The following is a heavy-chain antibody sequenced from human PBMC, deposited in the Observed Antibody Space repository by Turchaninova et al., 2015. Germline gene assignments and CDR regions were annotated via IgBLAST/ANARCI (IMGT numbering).Heavy chain of an antibody. D-gene: IGHD2-15*01. CDR2: MKSKTDGGTT. Sequence: EVQLVESGGGLLKPGGSLRLSCAASGFPFRNDWIGGVRQAPGKGLEWVGRMKSKTDGGTTDYAAPVKGRFTISRDDSKNTLYLQMNSLKTEDTAVYYCTTDTLYFWGQGTLVTVSS. CDR3: TTDTLYF. V-gene: IGHV3-15*01. J-gene: IGHJ4*02. CDR1: GFPFRNDW.